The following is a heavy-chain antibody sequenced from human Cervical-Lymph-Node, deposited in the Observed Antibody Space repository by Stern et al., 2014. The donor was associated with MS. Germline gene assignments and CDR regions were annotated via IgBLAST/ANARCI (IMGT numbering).Heavy chain of an antibody. J-gene: IGHJ4*02. Sequence: VQLVETGGAVVQPGRSLRLSCAASGFTFSSYGMHWVRPAPGKELEWVTVISYDGNHKYYAASVKGRFTISRDNSKNTLHLQMNSVTPDDTAIYYCARDYEDTSMLFDHWGQGTLVTVSS. D-gene: IGHD2-8*01. CDR2: ISYDGNHK. V-gene: IGHV3-30*03. CDR3: ARDYEDTSMLFDH. CDR1: GFTFSSYG.